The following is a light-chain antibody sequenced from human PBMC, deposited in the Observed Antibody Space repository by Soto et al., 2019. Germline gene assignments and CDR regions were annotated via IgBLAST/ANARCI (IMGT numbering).Light chain of an antibody. CDR3: QQYGSSPPIT. CDR2: GAS. V-gene: IGKV3-20*01. CDR1: QSVGSSY. J-gene: IGKJ5*01. Sequence: EIVLTQSPGTLSLSPGERATLSCRASQSVGSSYLAWYQQKPGQAPRLLIYGASNRATGIPARFSGSGAGTEFTLTISRLEPEDFAAYYCQQYGSSPPITFGQGTRLEIK.